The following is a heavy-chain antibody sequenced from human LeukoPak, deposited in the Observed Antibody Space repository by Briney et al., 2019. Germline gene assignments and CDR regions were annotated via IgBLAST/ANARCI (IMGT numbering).Heavy chain of an antibody. CDR1: GGSVSSGSYY. D-gene: IGHD3-10*01. Sequence: SETLSLTCTVSGGSVSSGSYYWSWIRQPPGKGLEWIGYIYYSGSTNYNPSLKSRVTISVDTSKNQFSPKLSSVTAADTAVYYCARGGSYYYGSGSYSRSLFDYWGQGTLVTVSS. V-gene: IGHV4-61*01. J-gene: IGHJ4*02. CDR3: ARGGSYYYGSGSYSRSLFDY. CDR2: IYYSGST.